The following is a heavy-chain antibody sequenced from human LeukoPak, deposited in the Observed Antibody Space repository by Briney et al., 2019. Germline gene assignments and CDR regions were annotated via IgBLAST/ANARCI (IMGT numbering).Heavy chain of an antibody. V-gene: IGHV4-34*01. J-gene: IGHJ4*02. CDR2: INHSGST. D-gene: IGHD4-11*01. CDR1: GGSFSGYY. Sequence: SETLSLTCAVYGGSFSGYYWSWIRQPPGKGLEWIGEINHSGSTNYDPSLKSRVTISVDTSKNQFSLELSSVTAADTAVYYCARGKVDYSNYKAFDYWGQGTLVTVSS. CDR3: ARGKVDYSNYKAFDY.